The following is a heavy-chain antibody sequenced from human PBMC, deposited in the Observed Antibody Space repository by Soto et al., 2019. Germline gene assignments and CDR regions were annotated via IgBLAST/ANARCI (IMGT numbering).Heavy chain of an antibody. Sequence: QVQLQQWGAGLLKPSETLSLTCAVYGGSFSGYYWSWIRQPPGKGLDWIGEINHSGSTNYNPSLKSRVTISVDTSKNQFSLKLSSVTAADTAVYYCAGFCGGDCYSSSSDYWGQGTLVTVSS. CDR2: INHSGST. J-gene: IGHJ4*02. D-gene: IGHD2-21*02. CDR3: AGFCGGDCYSSSSDY. V-gene: IGHV4-34*01. CDR1: GGSFSGYY.